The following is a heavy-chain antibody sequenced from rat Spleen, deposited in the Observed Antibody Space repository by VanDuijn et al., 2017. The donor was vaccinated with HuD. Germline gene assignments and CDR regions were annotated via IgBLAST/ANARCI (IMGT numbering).Heavy chain of an antibody. J-gene: IGHJ2*01. CDR1: GFTFSNYD. V-gene: IGHV5S23*01. D-gene: IGHD1-11*01. CDR2: ISSGCGSS. Sequence: EVQLVESGGGLVQPGRSLKLSCAASGFTFSNYDMAWVRQAPTKGLEWVACISSGCGSSYYRDSVNGRFTVSRDKAKRTQYLQMDSLRSEDTATYFCARRRAGGYRAYYFDYWGQGVMVTVSS. CDR3: ARRRAGGYRAYYFDY.